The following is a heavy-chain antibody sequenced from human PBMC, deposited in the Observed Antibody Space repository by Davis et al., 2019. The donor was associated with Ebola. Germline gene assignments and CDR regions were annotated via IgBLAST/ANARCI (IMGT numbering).Heavy chain of an antibody. V-gene: IGHV3-21*01. D-gene: IGHD1-26*01. CDR1: GFTFSSYS. J-gene: IGHJ4*02. CDR2: ISSSSSYI. Sequence: GESLKISCAASGFTFSSYSMNWVRQAPGKGLEWVSSISSSSSYIYYADSVKGRFTISRDNAKNSLYLQMNSLRAEDTAVYYCARPLTEWELLGPFDYWGQGTLVTVSS. CDR3: ARPLTEWELLGPFDY.